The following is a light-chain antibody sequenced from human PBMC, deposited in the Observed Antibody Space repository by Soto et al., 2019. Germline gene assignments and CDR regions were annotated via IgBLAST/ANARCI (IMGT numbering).Light chain of an antibody. V-gene: IGKV1-17*01. J-gene: IGKJ4*01. CDR3: LQHNSYPLT. CDR2: AAS. CDR1: QGIRND. Sequence: DIQMTQSPSSLSASVGDRVTITCRASQGIRNDLAWYQQEPGKAPKRLIYAASSLQSGVPSRFSGSGSGTEFTLTINSLQPEDFATYYRLQHNSYPLTFGGGTKVDIK.